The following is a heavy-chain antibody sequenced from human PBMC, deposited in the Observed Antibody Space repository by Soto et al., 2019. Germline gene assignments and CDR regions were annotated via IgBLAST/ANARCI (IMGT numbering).Heavy chain of an antibody. CDR2: ISGSGGST. J-gene: IGHJ4*02. V-gene: IGHV3-23*01. CDR3: AKYPVGDGYNYDYFDY. CDR1: GFTCISYA. Sequence: PGVPLSRPGAAAGFTCISYAMSWVRQAPGKGLEWVSAISGSGGSTYYADSVKGRFTISRDNSKNTLYLQMNSLRAEDTAVYYCAKYPVGDGYNYDYFDYWGQGTLVTVSS. D-gene: IGHD5-12*01.